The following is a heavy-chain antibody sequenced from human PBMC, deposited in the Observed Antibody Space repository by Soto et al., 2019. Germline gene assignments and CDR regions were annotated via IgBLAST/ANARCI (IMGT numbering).Heavy chain of an antibody. V-gene: IGHV3-33*01. Sequence: WGSLRLSCAASGFTFSSYGMHFVRHSPFKWLEWVAVIWYDGSNKYYADSVKGRFTISRDNSKNTLYLQMNSLRAEDTAVYYCARDHHDSSGYYYYYYGMDVWGQGTTVTVSS. CDR3: ARDHHDSSGYYYYYYGMDV. CDR2: IWYDGSNK. J-gene: IGHJ6*02. D-gene: IGHD3-22*01. CDR1: GFTFSSYG.